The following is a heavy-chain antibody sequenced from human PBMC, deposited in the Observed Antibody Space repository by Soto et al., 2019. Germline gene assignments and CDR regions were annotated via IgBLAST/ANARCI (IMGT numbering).Heavy chain of an antibody. CDR2: IYYSGST. CDR1: GGSISSGDYY. J-gene: IGHJ4*02. CDR3: ARDHSRGSGRHTGIDY. Sequence: LSLTCTVSGGSISSGDYYWSWIRQPPGKGLEWIGYIYYSGSTYYNPSLKSRVTISVDTSMNQFSLKLSSVTAADTAVYYCARDHSRGSGRHTGIDYWGQGTMVTV. D-gene: IGHD3-10*01. V-gene: IGHV4-30-4*01.